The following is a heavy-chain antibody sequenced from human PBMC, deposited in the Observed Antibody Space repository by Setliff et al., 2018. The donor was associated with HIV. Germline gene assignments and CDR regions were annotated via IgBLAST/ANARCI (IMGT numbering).Heavy chain of an antibody. J-gene: IGHJ3*02. CDR2: INPNSGGT. V-gene: IGHV1-2*02. Sequence: GASVKVSCKASGDAFTDYYIHWVRQAPGQGLEWMGWINPNSGGTNYAQKFQGRVTMTRDTSISTAFMDLSRLRSDDTAVYYCARDPGYKSSWYGAFDIWGQGIMVTVSS. CDR1: GDAFTDYY. D-gene: IGHD6-13*01. CDR3: ARDPGYKSSWYGAFDI.